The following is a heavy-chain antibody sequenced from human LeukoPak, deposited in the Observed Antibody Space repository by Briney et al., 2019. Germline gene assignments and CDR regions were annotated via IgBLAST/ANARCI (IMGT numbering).Heavy chain of an antibody. CDR1: GFTFSDSY. D-gene: IGHD3-10*02. Sequence: GGSLRLSCAASGFTFSDSYMTWIRQAPGKGLEWVSYITNTGNSMEYVDSVKGRFTTSRDNSKNSLYLQMNNLRVEDTAVYYCAILSVPGDYFDYWGQGTLVTVSS. CDR2: ITNTGNSM. J-gene: IGHJ4*02. CDR3: AILSVPGDYFDY. V-gene: IGHV3-11*04.